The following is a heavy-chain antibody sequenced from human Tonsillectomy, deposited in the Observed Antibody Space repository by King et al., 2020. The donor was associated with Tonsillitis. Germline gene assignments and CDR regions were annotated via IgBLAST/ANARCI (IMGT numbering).Heavy chain of an antibody. CDR1: GFTFSSYA. J-gene: IGHJ4*02. Sequence: VQLVESGGGLVQPGGSLRLSCAASGFTFSSYAMTWVRQAPGKGLEWVSAISGSGGSTFYADSVKGRFTISRDISKNTLYLQMNSLRAEDTAVYYCAKNHGYSYRYYFDYWGQGPLVTVSS. D-gene: IGHD5-18*01. CDR3: AKNHGYSYRYYFDY. V-gene: IGHV3-23*04. CDR2: ISGSGGST.